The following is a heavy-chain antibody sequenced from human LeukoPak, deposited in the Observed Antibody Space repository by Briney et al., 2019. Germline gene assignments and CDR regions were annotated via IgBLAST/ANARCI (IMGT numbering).Heavy chain of an antibody. Sequence: ASVKVSCKASGGTFSSYAISWVRQAPGQGLEWMGWINPNSGGTNYAQKFQGRVTMTRDTSISTAYMELSRLRSDDTAVYYCARVPNVPGIAAAWSGYYYYGMDVWGQGTTVTVSS. J-gene: IGHJ6*02. D-gene: IGHD6-13*01. V-gene: IGHV1-2*02. CDR2: INPNSGGT. CDR3: ARVPNVPGIAAAWSGYYYYGMDV. CDR1: GGTFSSYA.